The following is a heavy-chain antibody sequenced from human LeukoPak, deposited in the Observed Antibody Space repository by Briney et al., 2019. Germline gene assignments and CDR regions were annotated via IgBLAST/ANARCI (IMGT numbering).Heavy chain of an antibody. D-gene: IGHD3-22*01. Sequence: PSETLSLTCTVSGGSISNDGHYWGWIRQPPGKDLEWIAIIYYSGSTYYNPSLKSRVTISVDTSKNHFSLKVSAVTAADTAVYYCARQIYYDNSGRYYMDVWGKGTTVTVSS. V-gene: IGHV4-39*01. CDR3: ARQIYYDNSGRYYMDV. CDR1: GGSISNDGHY. CDR2: IYYSGST. J-gene: IGHJ6*03.